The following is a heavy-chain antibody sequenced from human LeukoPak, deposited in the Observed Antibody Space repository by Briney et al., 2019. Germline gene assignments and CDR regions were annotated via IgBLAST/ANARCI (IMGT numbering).Heavy chain of an antibody. CDR2: IKEDGSEK. CDR3: ARGQKSVGRTLAGTTIYSYYYYMDV. D-gene: IGHD6-19*01. CDR1: GFTLSSYW. V-gene: IGHV3-7*01. J-gene: IGHJ6*03. Sequence: PGGSLRLSCAASGFTLSSYWMTWVRQAPGKGLEWVANIKEDGSEKYYVDSVKGRFTVSRDNAKNSLYLQMNSLRAEDTAVYYCARGQKSVGRTLAGTTIYSYYYYMDVWGKGTTVTVSS.